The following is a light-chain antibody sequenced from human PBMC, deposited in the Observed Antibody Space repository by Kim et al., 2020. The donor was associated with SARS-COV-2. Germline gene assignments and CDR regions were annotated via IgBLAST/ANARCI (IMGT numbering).Light chain of an antibody. J-gene: IGLJ3*02. CDR3: LLDLLDVRV. Sequence: PAGQVTLTCASSPGPVTSGHYPFWFQPKPGRAPRTLIYDVGQRHSWTPARFSGSLLGDRAALTISGAQDEDEAKYYCLLDLLDVRVFGGGTQLTVL. V-gene: IGLV7-46*01. CDR2: DVG. CDR1: PGPVTSGHY.